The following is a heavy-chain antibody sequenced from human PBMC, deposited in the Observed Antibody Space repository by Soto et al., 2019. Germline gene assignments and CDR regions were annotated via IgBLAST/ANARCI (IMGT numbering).Heavy chain of an antibody. D-gene: IGHD1-26*01. CDR3: ARGGGSDSFDY. J-gene: IGHJ4*02. V-gene: IGHV4-30-2*01. CDR1: GASITYGGYS. CDR2: INHLETT. Sequence: SETLSLTCTVSGASITYGGYSWSWIRQTPGKGLEWIGYINHLETTFYDPSFESRLSLSIDRAKNQFSLNLNSMSAADRAVYFCARGGGSDSFDYWGQGILVTVSS.